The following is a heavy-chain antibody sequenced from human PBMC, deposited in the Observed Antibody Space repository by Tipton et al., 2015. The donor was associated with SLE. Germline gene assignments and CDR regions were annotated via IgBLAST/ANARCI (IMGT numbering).Heavy chain of an antibody. CDR3: ARGTTVTHDAFDI. V-gene: IGHV1-2*02. CDR2: INPNSGGT. CDR1: GYTFTSYA. D-gene: IGHD4-17*01. J-gene: IGHJ3*02. Sequence: QSGAEVKKPGASVKVSCKASGYTFTSYAMNWVRQAPGQGLEWMGWINPNSGGTNYAQKFQGRVTMTRDTSISTAYMELSRLRSDDTAVYYCARGTTVTHDAFDIWGQGTMVTVSS.